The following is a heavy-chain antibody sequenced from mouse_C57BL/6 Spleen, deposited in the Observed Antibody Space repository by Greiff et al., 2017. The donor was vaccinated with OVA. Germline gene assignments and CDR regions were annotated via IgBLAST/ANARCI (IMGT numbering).Heavy chain of an antibody. Sequence: EVHLVESGGGLVKPGGSLKLSCAASGFTFSSYAMSWVRQTPEKRLEWVATISDGGSYTYYPDNVKGRFTISRDNAKNNLYLQMSHLKSEDTAMYYCARDTSNYKFAYWGQGTLVTVSA. CDR1: GFTFSSYA. V-gene: IGHV5-4*01. CDR3: ARDTSNYKFAY. D-gene: IGHD2-5*01. CDR2: ISDGGSYT. J-gene: IGHJ3*01.